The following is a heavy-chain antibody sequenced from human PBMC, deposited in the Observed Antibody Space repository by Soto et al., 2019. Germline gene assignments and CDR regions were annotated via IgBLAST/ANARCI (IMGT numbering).Heavy chain of an antibody. CDR1: GSIFTSYG. CDR3: ARGTAIVVVPAADGRVDFDY. V-gene: IGHV1-18*01. CDR2: ISAYNGNT. Sequence: ASVKVSSKASGSIFTSYGISWVRQAPKQGLEWMGWISAYNGNTNYAQKLQGRVNMTTDTSTSTAYIELRSLRSDATAVYYFARGTAIVVVPAADGRVDFDYWGQGTLVTVSS. D-gene: IGHD2-2*01. J-gene: IGHJ4*02.